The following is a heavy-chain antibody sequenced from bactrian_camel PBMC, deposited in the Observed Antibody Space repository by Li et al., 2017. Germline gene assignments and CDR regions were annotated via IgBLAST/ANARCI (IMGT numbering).Heavy chain of an antibody. CDR2: IYTGSGAT. CDR1: TYSSYC. J-gene: IGHJ4*01. V-gene: IGHV3S40*01. CDR3: AADFRYRGWSLLLQPQEYNY. Sequence: VQLVESGGGSVQAGGSLRLSCQYTYSSYCMGWFRQAPGKDREGVGFIYTGSGATYYTDSVKGRFTISQALANNTVYLQMNDLNPEDTAMYYCAADFRYRGWSLLLQPQEYNYWGQGTQVTVS. D-gene: IGHD3*01.